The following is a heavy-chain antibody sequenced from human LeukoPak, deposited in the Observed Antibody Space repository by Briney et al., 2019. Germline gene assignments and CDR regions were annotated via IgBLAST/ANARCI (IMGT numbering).Heavy chain of an antibody. V-gene: IGHV1-69*01. J-gene: IGHJ4*02. Sequence: ASVTVSCKASGGTFSSYAISWVRQAPGQGLGWMGGIIPIFGTANYAQKFQGRVTITADESTSTAYMELSSLRSEDTAVYYCARGRGYSGYDSHHYFDYWGQGTLVTVSS. D-gene: IGHD5-12*01. CDR2: IIPIFGTA. CDR1: GGTFSSYA. CDR3: ARGRGYSGYDSHHYFDY.